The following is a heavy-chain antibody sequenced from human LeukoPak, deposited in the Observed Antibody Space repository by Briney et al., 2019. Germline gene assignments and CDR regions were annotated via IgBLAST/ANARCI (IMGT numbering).Heavy chain of an antibody. V-gene: IGHV4-59*12. CDR1: GDSISTYY. CDR2: IYYSGST. D-gene: IGHD1-7*01. J-gene: IGHJ5*02. CDR3: ARDSYGLGSNYFDP. Sequence: SETLSLTCTVSGDSISTYYWSWIRQPPGKGPEWIGCIYYSGSTNYNPSLKSRVTISVDTSKNQFSLKLSSVTAADTAVYYCARDSYGLGSNYFDPWGQGTQVTVSS.